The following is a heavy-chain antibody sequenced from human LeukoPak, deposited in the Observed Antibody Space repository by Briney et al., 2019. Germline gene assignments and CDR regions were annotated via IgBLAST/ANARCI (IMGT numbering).Heavy chain of an antibody. CDR1: VFTFSDYY. CDR3: GRGIEATRRSTGTCKYFDY. CDR2: ISSSSSHT. J-gene: IGHJ4*02. Sequence: PGGSLRLSCAASVFTFSDYYMSWIRQAPGRGLEWVSYISSSSSHTNYADSVKGRFTISRDNAKNSLYLQMNCLGAEVTAVYYCGRGIEATRRSTGTCKYFDYWGQGTLVTVPS. D-gene: IGHD5-12*01. V-gene: IGHV3-11*06.